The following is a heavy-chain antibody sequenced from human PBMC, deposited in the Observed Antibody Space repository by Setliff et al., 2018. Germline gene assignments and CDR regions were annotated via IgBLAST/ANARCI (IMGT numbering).Heavy chain of an antibody. CDR1: GFSVSNYG. V-gene: IGHV3-48*04. Sequence: GGSLRLSCAASGFSVSNYGMNWVRQAPGKGLEWLSYISSSGGTIHYADSVKGRFTISRDNAKNSLYLQMNSLRAEDTAVYYCARDGGEYWGQGTLVTVSS. CDR3: ARDGGEY. CDR2: ISSSGGTI. J-gene: IGHJ4*02. D-gene: IGHD3-16*01.